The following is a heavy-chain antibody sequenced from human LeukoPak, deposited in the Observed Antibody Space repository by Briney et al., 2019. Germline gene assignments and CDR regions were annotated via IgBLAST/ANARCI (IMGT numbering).Heavy chain of an antibody. CDR3: TTPSGYSSSQGTLGRNY. CDR2: IRSKANSYAT. Sequence: PGGSLKLSCAASGFTFSGSAMHWVRQASGKGLEWVGRIRSKANSYATAYAASVKGRFTISRDDSKNTAYLQMNSLKTEDTAVYYCTTPSGYSSSQGTLGRNYWGQGTLVTVSS. V-gene: IGHV3-73*01. CDR1: GFTFSGSA. D-gene: IGHD6-13*01. J-gene: IGHJ4*02.